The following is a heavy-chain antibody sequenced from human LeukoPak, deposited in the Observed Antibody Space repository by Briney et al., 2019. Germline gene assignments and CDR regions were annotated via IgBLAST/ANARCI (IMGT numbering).Heavy chain of an antibody. D-gene: IGHD3-16*01. V-gene: IGHV4-34*01. CDR3: ARGGASHRTNAFDV. Sequence: SETLSLTCAVYGGSFSGYYWSWIRQPPGKGLEWIGEINHSGSTNYNPSLKSRVTISVDTSKNQFSLKLSAVTAADTAVYYCARGGASHRTNAFDVWGQGTMVTVSS. J-gene: IGHJ3*01. CDR1: GGSFSGYY. CDR2: INHSGST.